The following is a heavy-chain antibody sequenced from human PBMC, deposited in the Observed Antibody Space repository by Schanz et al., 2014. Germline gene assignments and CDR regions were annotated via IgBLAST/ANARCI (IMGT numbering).Heavy chain of an antibody. CDR1: GFTLSTTW. D-gene: IGHD2-21*02. Sequence: EVQLVESGGGLIKPGGSLRLSCLASGFTLSTTWMNWVRQAPGKGLEWVSDISDSGDSTHYADSVKGRFTISRDNAKNSLYLQMNSLRAEDTAVYYCARDLNRCGGDCYSGWGQGTLVTVSS. CDR2: ISDSGDST. V-gene: IGHV3-21*05. CDR3: ARDLNRCGGDCYSG. J-gene: IGHJ4*02.